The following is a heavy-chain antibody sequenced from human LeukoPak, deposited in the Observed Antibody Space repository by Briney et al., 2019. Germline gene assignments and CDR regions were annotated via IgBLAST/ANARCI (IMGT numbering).Heavy chain of an antibody. D-gene: IGHD6-19*01. CDR3: ARDRAVAGLYDY. V-gene: IGHV3-7*01. Sequence: GGSLRLSCVASGFTFSSYWMSWVRQAPGKGLEWVANIKEDGSEKHYVDSVKGRFTISRDNAKNSLYLQMNSLRAEDTAVYYCARDRAVAGLYDYWGQGTLVTVS. J-gene: IGHJ4*02. CDR1: GFTFSSYW. CDR2: IKEDGSEK.